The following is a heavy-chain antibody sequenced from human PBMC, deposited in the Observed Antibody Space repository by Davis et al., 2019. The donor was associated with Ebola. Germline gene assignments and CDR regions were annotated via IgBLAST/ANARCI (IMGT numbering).Heavy chain of an antibody. Sequence: MPSETLSLTCTVSGGSVGSSSYYWSWIRQPPGRGLEWIGYIYYSGSTNYNPSLKSRVTISVDTSKNQFSLKLSSVTAADTAVYYCARVSIAPLGYCSSTSCYRRANWFDPWGQGTLVTVSS. V-gene: IGHV4-61*01. D-gene: IGHD2-2*01. CDR1: GGSVGSSSYY. CDR3: ARVSIAPLGYCSSTSCYRRANWFDP. J-gene: IGHJ5*02. CDR2: IYYSGST.